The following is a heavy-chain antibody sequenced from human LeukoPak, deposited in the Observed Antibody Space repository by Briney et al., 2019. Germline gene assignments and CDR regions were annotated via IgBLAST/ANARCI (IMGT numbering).Heavy chain of an antibody. CDR3: AKQMSTVTFTPFDY. CDR1: GFTLRSHA. Sequence: GGSLRLSCAASGFTLRSHAMSWVRQAPGKGLEWVSAISGSGGSTDYVDSVKGRFTVSRDNSKNTLYLQMNSLRADDTAVYYCAKQMSTVTFTPFDYWGQGTLVTVSS. D-gene: IGHD3-16*01. CDR2: ISGSGGST. J-gene: IGHJ4*02. V-gene: IGHV3-23*01.